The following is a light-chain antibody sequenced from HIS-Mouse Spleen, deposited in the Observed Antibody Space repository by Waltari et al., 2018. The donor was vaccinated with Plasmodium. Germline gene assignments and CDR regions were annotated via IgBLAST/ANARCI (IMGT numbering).Light chain of an antibody. J-gene: IGKJ2*01. Sequence: IQMTQSPSSLSASVEDRVTITCRASQSISSYLNWYQQKPGKAPKLLIYAASSLQSGVPSRFSGSGSGTDFTLTISSLQPEDFATYYCQQSYSTPPYTFGQGTKLEIK. CDR2: AAS. CDR1: QSISSY. CDR3: QQSYSTPPYT. V-gene: IGKV1-39*01.